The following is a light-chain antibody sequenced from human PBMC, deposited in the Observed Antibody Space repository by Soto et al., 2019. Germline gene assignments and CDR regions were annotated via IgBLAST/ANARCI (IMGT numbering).Light chain of an antibody. CDR1: QGIGNY. CDR2: AAS. J-gene: IGKJ4*01. CDR3: QQYNNWPPLT. Sequence: DIQMTQSPSSLSASLGDRVTVTCRASQGIGNYLAWYQQKPGKVPKLLIYAASTLQSGVPSRFSGSGSGTDFTLTINSLQPEDFVVYYCQQYNNWPPLTFGGGTKVDIK. V-gene: IGKV1-27*01.